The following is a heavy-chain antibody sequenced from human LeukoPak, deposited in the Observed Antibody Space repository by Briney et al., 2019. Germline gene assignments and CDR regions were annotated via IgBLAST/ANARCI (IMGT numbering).Heavy chain of an antibody. Sequence: TSETLSLTCAVYGGSFSGYYWSWIRQPPGKGLEWIGEINHSGSTNYNPSLKSRVTISVDTSKNQFSLKLSSVTAADTAVYYCARGGIQLWFPKYFDYWGQGTLVTVSS. V-gene: IGHV4-34*01. D-gene: IGHD5-18*01. J-gene: IGHJ4*02. CDR3: ARGGIQLWFPKYFDY. CDR1: GGSFSGYY. CDR2: INHSGST.